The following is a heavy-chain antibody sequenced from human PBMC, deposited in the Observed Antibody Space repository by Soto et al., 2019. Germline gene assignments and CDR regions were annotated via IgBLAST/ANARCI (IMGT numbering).Heavy chain of an antibody. Sequence: SETLSLTCTVSGYSVTSGSYWGWFRQPPEKGLEWIGSVYLSGHTYHNPSLMSRVTISIDTSKNQFSLKLTSVTAADTAVYYCASARIVVSGTIVDFWGRGTLVTVSS. CDR3: ASARIVVSGTIVDF. J-gene: IGHJ4*02. D-gene: IGHD1-7*01. V-gene: IGHV4-38-2*02. CDR2: VYLSGHT. CDR1: GYSVTSGSY.